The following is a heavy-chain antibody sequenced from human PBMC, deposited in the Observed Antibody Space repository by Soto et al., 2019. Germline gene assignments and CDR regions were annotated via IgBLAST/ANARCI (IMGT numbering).Heavy chain of an antibody. Sequence: ASVKVSCKASGYTFTGYYMHWVRQAPGQGLEWMGWINPNSGGTNYAQKFQGRVTMTRDTSISTAYMELSRLRSDDTAVYYCARAHISDGYNSFDPWGQGTLVTVSS. CDR1: GYTFTGYY. CDR2: INPNSGGT. J-gene: IGHJ5*02. D-gene: IGHD2-15*01. V-gene: IGHV1-2*02. CDR3: ARAHISDGYNSFDP.